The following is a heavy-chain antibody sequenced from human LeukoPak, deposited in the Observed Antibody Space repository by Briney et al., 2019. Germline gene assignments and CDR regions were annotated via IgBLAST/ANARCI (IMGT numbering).Heavy chain of an antibody. Sequence: SETLSLTCAVYGGSFSGYYWSWIRQPPGKGLEWIGEINHSGSTNYNPSLKSRVTISVDTSKNQFSLKLSSVTAADTAVYYCARRGKAAAAGPYYYYYYYMDVWGKGTTVTVSS. J-gene: IGHJ6*03. V-gene: IGHV4-34*01. CDR1: GGSFSGYY. CDR3: ARRGKAAAAGPYYYYYYYMDV. D-gene: IGHD6-13*01. CDR2: INHSGST.